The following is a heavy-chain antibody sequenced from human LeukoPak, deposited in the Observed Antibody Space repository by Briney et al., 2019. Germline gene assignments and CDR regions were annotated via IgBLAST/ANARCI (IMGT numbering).Heavy chain of an antibody. CDR3: ARDPLNGALDI. J-gene: IGHJ3*02. CDR2: MNPDGSAI. V-gene: IGHV3-7*01. CDR1: GFSFSGSW. Sequence: PGGSLSLSCTPSGFSFSGSWVSWARQLPGEGLEWRADMNPDGSAIVYVDSVKGRFTVSRNNAKNSLYLQMDGLRAEDTAVYYCARDPLNGALDIWGQGTLVTVSS.